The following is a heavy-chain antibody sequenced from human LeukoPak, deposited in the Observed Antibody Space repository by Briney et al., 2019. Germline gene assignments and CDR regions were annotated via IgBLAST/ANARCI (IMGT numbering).Heavy chain of an antibody. Sequence: ASVKVSCKASGGTFSSYAISWVRQAPGQGLEWMGGIIPIFGTANYAQKFQGRVTITTDESTSTAYMELSSLRSEDTAVYHCARRSSGYLGVDYWGQGTLVTVSS. J-gene: IGHJ4*02. V-gene: IGHV1-69*05. D-gene: IGHD3-22*01. CDR1: GGTFSSYA. CDR3: ARRSSGYLGVDY. CDR2: IIPIFGTA.